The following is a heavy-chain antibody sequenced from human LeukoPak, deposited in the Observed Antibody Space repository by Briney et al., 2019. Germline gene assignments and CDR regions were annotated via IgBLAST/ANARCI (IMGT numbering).Heavy chain of an antibody. CDR2: ISSNGGIT. D-gene: IGHD3-16*01. Sequence: GGSLRLSCAASGFTFSRYAMSWVRQAPGKGLEWVSTISSNGGITYYVDSVKGRFTVSRDNSQNTLYLQMNRLRAEDTAVYYCAKGVGGGAFDIWGQGTMVTVSS. J-gene: IGHJ3*02. V-gene: IGHV3-23*01. CDR3: AKGVGGGAFDI. CDR1: GFTFSRYA.